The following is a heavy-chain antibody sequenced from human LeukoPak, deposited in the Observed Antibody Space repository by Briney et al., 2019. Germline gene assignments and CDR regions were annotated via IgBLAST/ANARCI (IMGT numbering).Heavy chain of an antibody. CDR3: TGGSGYTDY. CDR1: GFTFSYYG. D-gene: IGHD3-22*01. J-gene: IGHJ4*02. Sequence: PGGSLRLSCAASGFTFSYYGMHWVRQAPGKGLEWVAFIRYDGSDKFYADSVKGRFTISRDNSKNTLYLQMNSLRAEDTAVYYCTGGSGYTDYWGQGTLVTVSS. V-gene: IGHV3-30*02. CDR2: IRYDGSDK.